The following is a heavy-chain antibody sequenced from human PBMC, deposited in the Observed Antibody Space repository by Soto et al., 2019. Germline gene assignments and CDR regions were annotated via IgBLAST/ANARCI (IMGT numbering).Heavy chain of an antibody. J-gene: IGHJ6*03. D-gene: IGHD6-13*01. Sequence: ASVKVSCKASGYTFTSYGISWVRQAPGQGLEWMGWISAYNGNTNYAQKLQGRVTMTTDTSTSTAYMELRSLRSDDTAVYYCARGRTIILTGPWYSSSKNYYYYMDVWGKGTTVTVSS. CDR3: ARGRTIILTGPWYSSSKNYYYYMDV. CDR2: ISAYNGNT. V-gene: IGHV1-18*01. CDR1: GYTFTSYG.